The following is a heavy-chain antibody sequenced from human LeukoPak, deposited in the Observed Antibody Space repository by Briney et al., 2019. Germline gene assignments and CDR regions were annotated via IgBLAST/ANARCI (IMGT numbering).Heavy chain of an antibody. D-gene: IGHD5-18*01. J-gene: IGHJ4*02. CDR2: IWYDGSNK. Sequence: PGGSLRLSCAASGFTFISYGMHWVRQAPGKGLEWVAVIWYDGSNKYYADSVKGRFTISRDNSKNTLYLQMNSLRAEDTAVYYCAKPRGYSYGPFDYWGQGTLVTVSS. CDR3: AKPRGYSYGPFDY. V-gene: IGHV3-33*06. CDR1: GFTFISYG.